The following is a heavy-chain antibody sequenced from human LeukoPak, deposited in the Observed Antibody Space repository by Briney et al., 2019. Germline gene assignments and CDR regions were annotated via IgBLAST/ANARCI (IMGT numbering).Heavy chain of an antibody. CDR1: GFTFSSYA. Sequence: PGRSLRLSCAASGFTFSSYAMHWVRQAPGKGLEWVAVISYDGSKEYCADSVKGRFTISRDNSKNTRYLQMNSLRAEDTAVYYCAKHYGDFVHYFFDYWGQGTLVTVSS. D-gene: IGHD4-17*01. V-gene: IGHV3-30-3*01. CDR2: ISYDGSKE. CDR3: AKHYGDFVHYFFDY. J-gene: IGHJ4*02.